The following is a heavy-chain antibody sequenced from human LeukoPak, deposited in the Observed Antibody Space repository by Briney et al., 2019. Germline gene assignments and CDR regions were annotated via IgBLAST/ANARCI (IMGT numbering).Heavy chain of an antibody. Sequence: PGGSLRLSCAASGYTFSSYVMHWVRQAPGNGLEWVANIKQDGSEKYYVDSVKGRCTISRDNAKNSLYLQVNSLRAEDTAVYYCARGRRYNILTGYYTGNNCLDPWGQGTLVTVSS. CDR2: IKQDGSEK. CDR1: GYTFSSYV. CDR3: ARGRRYNILTGYYTGNNCLDP. V-gene: IGHV3-7*01. D-gene: IGHD3-9*01. J-gene: IGHJ5*02.